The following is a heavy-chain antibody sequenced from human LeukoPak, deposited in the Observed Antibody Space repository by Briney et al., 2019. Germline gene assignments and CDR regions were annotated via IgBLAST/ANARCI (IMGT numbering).Heavy chain of an antibody. Sequence: GGSLRLPCAASGFTVSSNYMSWVRQAPGKGLEWVSVIYSGGSTYYADSVKGRFTISRDNSKNTLYLQMNSLRAEDTAVYYCQGVLSYLGELPDYMDVWGKGTTVTISS. CDR1: GFTVSSNY. CDR3: QGVLSYLGELPDYMDV. J-gene: IGHJ6*03. D-gene: IGHD2-2*01. V-gene: IGHV3-66*01. CDR2: IYSGGST.